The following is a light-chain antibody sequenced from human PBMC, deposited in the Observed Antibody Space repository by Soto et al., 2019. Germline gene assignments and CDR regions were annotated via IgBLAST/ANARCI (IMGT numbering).Light chain of an antibody. CDR2: LAS. J-gene: IGKJ5*01. V-gene: IGKV2-28*01. CDR1: QSLLHSNGYNY. CDR3: MEALQSVT. Sequence: DIVMTQSPLSLPVTPGEPASISCRSSQSLLHSNGYNYLDWYLQKPGQSPQLLIYLASNRASGVPARFSGSGSGTDFTLKISRVEAEDVGVYYCMEALQSVTFGQGTRLDIK.